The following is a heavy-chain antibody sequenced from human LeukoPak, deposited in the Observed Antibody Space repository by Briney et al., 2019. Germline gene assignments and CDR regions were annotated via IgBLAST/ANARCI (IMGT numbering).Heavy chain of an antibody. CDR3: AREMITGYSSSWYAFDI. V-gene: IGHV1-46*01. CDR2: INPSGGST. CDR1: GYTFTSHY. D-gene: IGHD6-13*01. Sequence: GASVKVSCKASGYTFTSHYMCWVRQAPGQGLEWMGIINPSGGSTSYAQKFQGRVTMTRDMSTSTVYMELSSLRSEDTAVYYCAREMITGYSSSWYAFDIWGQGTMVTVSS. J-gene: IGHJ3*02.